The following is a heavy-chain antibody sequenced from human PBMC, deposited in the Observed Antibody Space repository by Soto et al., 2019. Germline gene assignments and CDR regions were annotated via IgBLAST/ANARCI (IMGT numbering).Heavy chain of an antibody. CDR3: AHTEGHDLGFYFDY. Sequence: SGPTLVNPTQTLTLTCTLSGFSLRTSGVGVGWIRQPPGKALEWLALIYWDDDKRYSPSLKSRLTITKDTYKNQVVLTMTNTDPVDTATYYCAHTEGHDLGFYFDYWGQGTLVTVSS. V-gene: IGHV2-5*02. J-gene: IGHJ4*02. CDR1: GFSLRTSGVG. CDR2: IYWDDDK.